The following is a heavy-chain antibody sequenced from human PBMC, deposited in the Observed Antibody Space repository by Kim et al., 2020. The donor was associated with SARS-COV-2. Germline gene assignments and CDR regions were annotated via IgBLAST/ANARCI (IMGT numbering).Heavy chain of an antibody. V-gene: IGHV5-51*01. J-gene: IGHJ5*02. Sequence: GESLKISCKGSGYSFTSYWIGWVRQMPGKGLEWMGIIYPGDSDTRYSPSFQGQVTISADKSISTAYLQWSSLKASDTAMYYCARSMVRGVIMRNWFDPWGQGTLVTVSS. D-gene: IGHD3-10*01. CDR2: IYPGDSDT. CDR3: ARSMVRGVIMRNWFDP. CDR1: GYSFTSYW.